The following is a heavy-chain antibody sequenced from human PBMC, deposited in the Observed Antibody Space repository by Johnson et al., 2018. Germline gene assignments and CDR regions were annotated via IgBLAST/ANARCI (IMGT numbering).Heavy chain of an antibody. CDR2: ISGTDGST. Sequence: EVQLLESGGGLVQPGGSLRLSCAASGFTLSSYAMSWIRQAPGKGLEWVSVISGTDGSTYYADSVKGRFTISRDNSKSILYLQMNSLKAEETALYYCAKDSQSGGYGDAFDIWGQGTMVTVSS. J-gene: IGHJ3*02. CDR3: AKDSQSGGYGDAFDI. V-gene: IGHV3-23*01. D-gene: IGHD2-15*01. CDR1: GFTLSSYA.